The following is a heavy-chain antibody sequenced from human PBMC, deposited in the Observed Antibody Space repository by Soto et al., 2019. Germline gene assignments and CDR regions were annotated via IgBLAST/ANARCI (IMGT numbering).Heavy chain of an antibody. J-gene: IGHJ4*02. CDR2: IIPIFGTP. Sequence: QVQLVQSVAEVKKPGSSVKVSCKASGVTFSRQDMRWVRQAPGQGLEGMGGIIPIFGTPQYAEKFQDRVQITADESTSTAYMALSSLTSEDTAVYYCATNEGRDGYSFDYWGQGTLGTVSS. D-gene: IGHD5-12*01. V-gene: IGHV1-69*01. CDR1: GVTFSRQD. CDR3: ATNEGRDGYSFDY.